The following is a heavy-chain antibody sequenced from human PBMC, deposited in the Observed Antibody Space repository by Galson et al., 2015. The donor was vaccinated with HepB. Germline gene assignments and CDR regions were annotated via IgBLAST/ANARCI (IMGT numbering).Heavy chain of an antibody. D-gene: IGHD3-10*01. CDR1: GGTFSSYA. Sequence: SCKASGGTFSSYAISWVRQAPGQGLEWMGGIIPIFGTANYAQKFQGRVTITADESTSAAYMELSSLRSEDTAVYYCAREYYYGSGSYYSKVDYYYYYMDVWGKGTTVTVSS. CDR3: AREYYYGSGSYYSKVDYYYYYMDV. V-gene: IGHV1-69*01. CDR2: IIPIFGTA. J-gene: IGHJ6*03.